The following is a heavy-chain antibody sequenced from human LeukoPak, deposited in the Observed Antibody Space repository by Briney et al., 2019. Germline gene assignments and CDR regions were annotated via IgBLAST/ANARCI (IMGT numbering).Heavy chain of an antibody. CDR2: ISSSGSTI. J-gene: IGHJ5*02. CDR3: AREFWSGYYP. D-gene: IGHD3-3*01. Sequence: GGSLRLSCAASGFTFSDYYMSWIRQAPGKGLEGVSYISSSGSTIYYADSVKGRVPISRDNAKNPLYPQMHSLRAEDTAVYYCAREFWSGYYPWGQGTLVTVSS. V-gene: IGHV3-11*01. CDR1: GFTFSDYY.